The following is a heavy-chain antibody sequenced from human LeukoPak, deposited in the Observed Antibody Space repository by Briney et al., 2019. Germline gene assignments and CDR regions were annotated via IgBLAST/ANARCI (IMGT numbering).Heavy chain of an antibody. D-gene: IGHD3-9*01. J-gene: IGHJ6*04. CDR3: ARRLSDILTGHYYYGMDV. CDR1: GYTFTSYG. V-gene: IGHV1-18*04. CDR2: ISAYNGNT. Sequence: ASVKVSCKASGYTFTSYGISWVRQAPGQGLEWMGWISAYNGNTNYAQKLQGRVTMTTDTSTSTAYMELRSLRSDDTAVYYCARRLSDILTGHYYYGMDVWGKGTTVTVSS.